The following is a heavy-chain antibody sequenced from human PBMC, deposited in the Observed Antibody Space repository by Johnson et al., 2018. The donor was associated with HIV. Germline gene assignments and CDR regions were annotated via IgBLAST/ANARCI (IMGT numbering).Heavy chain of an antibody. CDR3: ARAYSSTVTTPAAFDI. CDR2: INWNGGTT. J-gene: IGHJ3*02. V-gene: IGHV3-20*04. CDR1: GFTFDDYG. D-gene: IGHD4-17*01. Sequence: VQLVESGGGVVRPGGSLRLSCAASGFTFDDYGMTWVRQAPGKGLEWVSGINWNGGTTGFADSVKGRFTISRDNSKNTLYLQMGSLRAEDMAVYYCARAYSSTVTTPAAFDIWGQGTMVTVSS.